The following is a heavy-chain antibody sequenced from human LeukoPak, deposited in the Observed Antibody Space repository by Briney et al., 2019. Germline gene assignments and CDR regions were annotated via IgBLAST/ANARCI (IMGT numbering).Heavy chain of an antibody. CDR3: ARYFTPVGDFWSGPIPHLDAFDI. V-gene: IGHV4-4*07. D-gene: IGHD3-3*01. Sequence: SETLSLTCSVSGDSVTSYYWNWIRQAPGKGLEWIGRIYTSGSTNYNPSLKSRVTMSVDTSKNQFSLKLSSVTAADTAVYYCARYFTPVGDFWSGPIPHLDAFDIWGQGTMVTVSS. J-gene: IGHJ3*02. CDR2: IYTSGST. CDR1: GDSVTSYY.